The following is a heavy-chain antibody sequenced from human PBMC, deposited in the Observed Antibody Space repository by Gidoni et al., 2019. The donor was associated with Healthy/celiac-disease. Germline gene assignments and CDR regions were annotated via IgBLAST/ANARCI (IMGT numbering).Heavy chain of an antibody. V-gene: IGHV3-13*01. D-gene: IGHD4-17*01. Sequence: EVQLVESGGGLVQPGGSLRLSCAASALTFSSYDSHWVRQATGKGLEWVSAIGTAGDTYYPGSVKGRFTISRENAKNSLYLQMNSLRAGDTAVYYCARAQYGDPQGGSFDLWGRGTLVTVSS. CDR1: ALTFSSYD. CDR3: ARAQYGDPQGGSFDL. J-gene: IGHJ2*01. CDR2: IGTAGDT.